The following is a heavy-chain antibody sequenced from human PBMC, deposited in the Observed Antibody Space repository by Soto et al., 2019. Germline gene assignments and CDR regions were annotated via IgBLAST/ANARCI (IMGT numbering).Heavy chain of an antibody. CDR3: AIAHTATWKGAFDI. V-gene: IGHV1-18*01. CDR1: GYTFTSYG. D-gene: IGHD5-18*01. Sequence: ASVKVSCKASGYTFTSYGISWVRQAPGQGLEWMGWISAYNGNTNYAQKLQGRVTMTTDTSTSTAYMELRSLRSDDTAVYYCAIAHTATWKGAFDIWGQGTMVTVSS. J-gene: IGHJ3*02. CDR2: ISAYNGNT.